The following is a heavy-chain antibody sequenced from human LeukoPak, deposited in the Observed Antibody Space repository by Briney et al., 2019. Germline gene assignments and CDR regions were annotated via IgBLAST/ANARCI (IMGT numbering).Heavy chain of an antibody. J-gene: IGHJ4*02. CDR1: GFTFSSYG. CDR2: ISYDGSNK. V-gene: IGHV3-30*18. CDR3: AKDDAWLQYGN. Sequence: GGSLRLSCAASGFTFSSYGMHWVRQAPGKGLEWVAVISYDGSNKYYADSVKGRFTISRDNSKNTLYLQMNSLRPEDTAVYYCAKDDAWLQYGNWGRGTLVTVSS. D-gene: IGHD5-24*01.